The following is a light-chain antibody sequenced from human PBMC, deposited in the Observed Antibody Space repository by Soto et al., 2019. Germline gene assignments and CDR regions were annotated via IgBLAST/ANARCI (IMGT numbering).Light chain of an antibody. V-gene: IGKV3-20*01. CDR3: QQSGSSPYT. CDR2: GAS. CDR1: QSVSSSS. Sequence: EIVLTQSPGTLSLSPGERATLSCRASQSVSSSSLAWYQQKPGQAPRLLIYGASSRATGIPDRFSGSGSGTDFTLTISRLEPEDFAVFYSQQSGSSPYTFGQGTKLEIK. J-gene: IGKJ2*01.